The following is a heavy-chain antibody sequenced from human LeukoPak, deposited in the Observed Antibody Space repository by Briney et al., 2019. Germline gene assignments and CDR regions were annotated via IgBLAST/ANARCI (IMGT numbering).Heavy chain of an antibody. CDR1: GGSISSSSYY. CDR2: IYYSGST. CDR3: ARHAYCGGDYYSGKLYAFDI. J-gene: IGHJ3*02. Sequence: SETLSLTCTVSGGSISSSSYYWGWIRQPPGKGLEWIGSIYYSGSTYYNPSLKSRVTISVDTSKNQFSLKLSSVTAADTAVYYCARHAYCGGDYYSGKLYAFDIWGQGTMVTVSS. V-gene: IGHV4-39*01. D-gene: IGHD2-21*02.